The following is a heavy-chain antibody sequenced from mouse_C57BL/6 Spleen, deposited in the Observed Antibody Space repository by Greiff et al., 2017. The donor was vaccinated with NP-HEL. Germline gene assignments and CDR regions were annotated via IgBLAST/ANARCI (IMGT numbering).Heavy chain of an antibody. CDR1: GFTFSSYA. CDR2: ISSGCDYL. Sequence: EVKVVESGEGLVKPGGSLKLSFAASGFTFSSYAMSWVRPTPETRLAWVAYISSGCDYLYYADTVQGRVTISRDNARNTLYLQMSSLKSEDTAMYYCTREQGSYYAMDYWGQGTSVTVSS. CDR3: TREQGSYYAMDY. V-gene: IGHV5-9-1*02. J-gene: IGHJ4*01.